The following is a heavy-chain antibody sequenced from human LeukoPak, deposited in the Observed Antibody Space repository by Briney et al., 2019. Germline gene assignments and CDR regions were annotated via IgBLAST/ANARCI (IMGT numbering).Heavy chain of an antibody. V-gene: IGHV3-30*03. CDR1: GFIFSNYG. CDR2: ISYDGSNK. D-gene: IGHD1-1*01. J-gene: IGHJ4*02. CDR3: TRDWNDLDY. Sequence: GGSLRLSCAASGFIFSNYGMHWVRQAPGKWLEWVAVISYDGSNKYYADSVKGRFTISRDNSRNMLYLQMNSLRAEDTAVYYSTRDWNDLDYWGQGTLVTVSS.